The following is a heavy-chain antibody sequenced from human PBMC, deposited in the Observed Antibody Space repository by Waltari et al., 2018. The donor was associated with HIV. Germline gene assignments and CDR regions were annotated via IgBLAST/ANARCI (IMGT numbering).Heavy chain of an antibody. CDR3: VRGAYGDINDY. Sequence: QVHLVQSGTEVKEPGASARVSCKTSGYFFGSFGISWVRQAPGQGLEWIGWISGQKRDTYYEPKFQGRVAMTTDISTTTAYMELKSLISDDTAMYFCVRGAYGDINDYWGQGTLVAVSS. CDR1: GYFFGSFG. J-gene: IGHJ4*02. CDR2: ISGQKRDT. V-gene: IGHV1-18*01. D-gene: IGHD4-17*01.